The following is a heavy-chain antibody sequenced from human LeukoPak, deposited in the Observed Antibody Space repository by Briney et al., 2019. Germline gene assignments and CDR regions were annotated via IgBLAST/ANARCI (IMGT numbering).Heavy chain of an antibody. Sequence: SETLSLTCTVSGGSISTYYWSWVRQPPGKGLEWIGYIYYTGNTNYNPSLKSRVTISEDTSKNQVSLELSSVTAADTAVYYCVRHSRVVAFDYWGQGNLVTVSS. CDR2: IYYTGNT. CDR3: VRHSRVVAFDY. V-gene: IGHV4-59*08. CDR1: GGSISTYY. D-gene: IGHD2-15*01. J-gene: IGHJ4*02.